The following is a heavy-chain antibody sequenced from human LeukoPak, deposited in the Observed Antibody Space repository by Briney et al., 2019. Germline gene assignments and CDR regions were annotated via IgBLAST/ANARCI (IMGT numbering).Heavy chain of an antibody. Sequence: ASVKVSCKASGYTFTGYYMHWVRQAPGQGLEWMGWIGAYNGNTNYAQKLQGRVTMTTDTSTSTAYMELRSLRSDDTAVYYCARPREGGSYFDYWGQGTLVTVSS. V-gene: IGHV1-18*04. J-gene: IGHJ4*02. CDR3: ARPREGGSYFDY. D-gene: IGHD1-26*01. CDR2: IGAYNGNT. CDR1: GYTFTGYY.